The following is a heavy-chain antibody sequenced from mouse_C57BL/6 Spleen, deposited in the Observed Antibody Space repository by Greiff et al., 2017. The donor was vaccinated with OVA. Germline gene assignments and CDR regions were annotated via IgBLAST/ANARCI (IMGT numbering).Heavy chain of an antibody. V-gene: IGHV2-2*01. D-gene: IGHD1-1*01. CDR2: IWSGGST. CDR1: GFSLNSYG. Sequence: VKLMESGPGLVQPSQSLSITCTVSGFSLNSYGVHWVRQSPGKGLEWLGVIWSGGSTDYNAAFISRLSISKDNSKSQVFFKMNSLQADDTAIYYCARYYGSSPYAMDYGGQGTSVTVSS. J-gene: IGHJ4*01. CDR3: ARYYGSSPYAMDY.